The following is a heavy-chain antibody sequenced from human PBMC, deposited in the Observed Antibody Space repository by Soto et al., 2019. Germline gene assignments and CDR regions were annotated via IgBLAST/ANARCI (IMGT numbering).Heavy chain of an antibody. J-gene: IGHJ6*02. CDR3: TTYDYRYYYGMDV. CDR1: GFTFGDYA. Sequence: GGSLRLSCTASGFTFGDYAMSWVRQAPGKGLEWVGFIRSKAYGGTTEYAASVKGRFTISRDDSKSIAYLQMNSLKTEDTAVYYCTTYDYRYYYGMDVWGQGITVTVSS. V-gene: IGHV3-49*04. CDR2: IRSKAYGGTT. D-gene: IGHD4-4*01.